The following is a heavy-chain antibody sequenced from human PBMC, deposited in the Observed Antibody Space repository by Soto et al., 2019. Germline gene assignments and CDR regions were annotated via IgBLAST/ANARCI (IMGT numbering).Heavy chain of an antibody. J-gene: IGHJ3*02. Sequence: SETLSLTCAVYGGSISSSNWWSWVRQPPGKGVEWSGEIYHSGSTNYNPSHKSRVTISVDKSKNPFSLKLSSVTAADTAVYYCASLYSSRLRDAFDIWGQGTMVTVSS. CDR2: IYHSGST. CDR3: ASLYSSRLRDAFDI. V-gene: IGHV4-4*02. CDR1: GGSISSSNW. D-gene: IGHD6-13*01.